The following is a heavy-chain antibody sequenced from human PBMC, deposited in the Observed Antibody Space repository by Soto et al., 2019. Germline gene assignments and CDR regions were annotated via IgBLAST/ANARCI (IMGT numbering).Heavy chain of an antibody. D-gene: IGHD2-15*01. Sequence: EVQLLESGGGLVQPGGSLRLSCAASGFTLSNHAMSWVRQAPGKGLEWVSTLSGSGAGKYYADSVKGRFTISRDTSQNTLYLQMSSLRAGDTAVYYCAKGSGSGYGTPADSWGQGTLVTVSS. V-gene: IGHV3-23*01. J-gene: IGHJ4*02. CDR1: GFTLSNHA. CDR2: LSGSGAGK. CDR3: AKGSGSGYGTPADS.